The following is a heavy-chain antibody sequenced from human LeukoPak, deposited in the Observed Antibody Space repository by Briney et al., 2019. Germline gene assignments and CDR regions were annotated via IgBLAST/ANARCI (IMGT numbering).Heavy chain of an antibody. CDR1: GYSFSHYW. J-gene: IGHJ4*02. Sequence: GESLKISCKGSGYSFSHYWIGWVRQMPGKGLEWMGIIYPGDFNTRFSPSFQGQVTISADKSISTAYLQWSSLKASDTAMYYCARHRGGYSYGTAFIDYWGQGTLVTVSS. CDR2: IYPGDFNT. D-gene: IGHD5-18*01. V-gene: IGHV5-51*01. CDR3: ARHRGGYSYGTAFIDY.